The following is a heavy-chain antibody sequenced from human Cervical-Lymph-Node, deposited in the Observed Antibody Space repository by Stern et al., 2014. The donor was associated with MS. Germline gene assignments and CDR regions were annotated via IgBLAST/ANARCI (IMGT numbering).Heavy chain of an antibody. CDR1: GGSFSSYA. CDR2: IIPIVGTA. D-gene: IGHD3-22*01. CDR3: ARDRRHYDTSGGYYFDS. J-gene: IGHJ4*02. V-gene: IGHV1-69*01. Sequence: QVQLVQSGAEVKKPGSSVKVSCTASGGSFSSYAINWVRQAPGQGPEWMGGIIPIVGTANYAQKFQGRATITADESTSTAYMELSSLRSEDTAVYYCARDRRHYDTSGGYYFDSWGQGTLVTVSS.